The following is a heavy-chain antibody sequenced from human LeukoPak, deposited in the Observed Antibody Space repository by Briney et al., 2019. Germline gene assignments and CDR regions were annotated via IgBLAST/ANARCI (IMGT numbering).Heavy chain of an antibody. V-gene: IGHV3-15*01. CDR2: IKTKAEGETT. D-gene: IGHD6-19*01. CDR3: TTAAGPFDH. CDR1: GFTFSGSA. Sequence: AGGSLRLSCAASGFTFSGSAMHWVRQAPGKGLEWVGRIKTKAEGETTDYAAPVKGRFTNSRDDSKNTLYLQMNRLKTEDTAVYYCTTAAGPFDHWGQGTLVTVSS. J-gene: IGHJ4*02.